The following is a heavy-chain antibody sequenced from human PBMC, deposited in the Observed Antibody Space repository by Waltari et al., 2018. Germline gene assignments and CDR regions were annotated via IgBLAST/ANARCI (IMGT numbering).Heavy chain of an antibody. CDR1: GFTCCSSA. V-gene: IGHV3-23*01. CDR3: AKGPN. CDR2: IRGSGGST. Sequence: EVPLLESGGGLVQPGVSLSLSCAACGFTCCSSAMGWVRQGPGKGREWVSAIRGSGGSTYYADSVKGRFTISRDNAKNTLYLQMNSLRAEDTAVYYCAKGPNWGQGTLVTVSS. J-gene: IGHJ4*02.